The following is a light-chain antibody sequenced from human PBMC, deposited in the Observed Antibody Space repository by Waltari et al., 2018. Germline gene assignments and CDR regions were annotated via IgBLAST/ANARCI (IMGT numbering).Light chain of an antibody. CDR3: SSFTRTNSWV. J-gene: IGLJ3*02. Sequence: HSALAPPAPVSGSPGQSITIPGTGTSSAVGGYNYVSWYQQHPGQAPRLMIYDVNKRPSGVSNRFSGSKSGNTASLTISGLQAEDEADYYCSSFTRTNSWVFGGGTKLTVL. CDR2: DVN. CDR1: SSAVGGYNY. V-gene: IGLV2-14*03.